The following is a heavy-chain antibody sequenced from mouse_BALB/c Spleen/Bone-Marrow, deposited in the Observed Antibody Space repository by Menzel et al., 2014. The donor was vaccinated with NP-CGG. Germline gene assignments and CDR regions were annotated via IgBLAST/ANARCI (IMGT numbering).Heavy chain of an antibody. D-gene: IGHD1-1*01. V-gene: IGHV1-80*01. CDR3: ARSGYGSNYDY. Sequence: VMLVESGAELVRPGSSVKISCKASGYVFSSYWMIWVRQRPGQGLEWIGQTYPGDGDTNYNGKFKGKATLTADKSSSTAYMQLSSLTSEDSAVYFCARSGYGSNYDYWGQGTTLTVSS. CDR2: TYPGDGDT. CDR1: GYVFSSYW. J-gene: IGHJ2*01.